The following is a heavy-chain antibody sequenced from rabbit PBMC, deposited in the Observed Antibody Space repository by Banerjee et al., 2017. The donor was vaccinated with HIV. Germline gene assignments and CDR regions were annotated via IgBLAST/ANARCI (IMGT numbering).Heavy chain of an antibody. CDR2: IDAGSGST. V-gene: IGHV1S40*01. J-gene: IGHJ2*01. Sequence: QSLEESGGDLVKPGASLTLTCTASGFSFSSTYYMCWVRQAPGKGLEWIACIDAGSGSTYYASWAKGRFTISKTSSTTVTLQMTSLTAADTATYFCARGGVASTGYIFAFDPWGQGTLVTVS. CDR1: GFSFSSTYY. D-gene: IGHD1-1*01. CDR3: ARGGVASTGYIFAFDP.